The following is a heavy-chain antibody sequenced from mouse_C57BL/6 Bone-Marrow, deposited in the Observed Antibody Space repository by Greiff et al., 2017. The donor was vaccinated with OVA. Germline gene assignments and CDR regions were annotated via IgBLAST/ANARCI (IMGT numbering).Heavy chain of an antibody. CDR2: IDPEDGET. Sequence: EVQLQQSGAELVKPGASVKLSCTASGFNIKDYYMHWVKQRTEQGLEWIGRIDPEDGETKYAPKFQGKATMTADTSSNTAYLQLSSLTSEDTADYYGARSESGSSYEDYWGQGTTLTVSS. CDR1: GFNIKDYY. J-gene: IGHJ2*01. CDR3: ARSESGSSYEDY. V-gene: IGHV14-2*01. D-gene: IGHD1-1*01.